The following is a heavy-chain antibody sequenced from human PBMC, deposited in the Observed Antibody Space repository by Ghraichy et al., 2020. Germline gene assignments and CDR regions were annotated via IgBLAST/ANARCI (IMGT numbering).Heavy chain of an antibody. CDR1: GGSISSYY. D-gene: IGHD3-22*01. J-gene: IGHJ4*02. V-gene: IGHV4-4*07. Sequence: SETLSLTCTVSGGSISSYYWSWIRQPAGKGLEWIGRIYTSGSTNYNPSLKSRVTMSVDTSKNQFSLKLSSVTAADTAVYYCARIDYDSSGYYPSYWGQGTLVTVSS. CDR2: IYTSGST. CDR3: ARIDYDSSGYYPSY.